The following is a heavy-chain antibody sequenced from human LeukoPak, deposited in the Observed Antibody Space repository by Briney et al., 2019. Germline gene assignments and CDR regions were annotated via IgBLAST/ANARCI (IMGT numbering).Heavy chain of an antibody. J-gene: IGHJ6*02. CDR1: GYTFTSYG. D-gene: IGHD2-15*01. CDR3: ARVLTDSHYYYGMDV. V-gene: IGHV1-46*01. CDR2: INPSGGST. Sequence: GASVKVSCKASGYTFTSYGISWVRQAPGQGLEWMGIINPSGGSTSYAQKFQGRVTMTRDTSTSTVYMELSSLRSEDTAVYYCARVLTDSHYYYGMDVWGQGTTVTVSS.